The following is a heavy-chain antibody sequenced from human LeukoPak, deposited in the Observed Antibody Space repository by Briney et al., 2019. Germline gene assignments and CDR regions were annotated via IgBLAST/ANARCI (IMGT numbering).Heavy chain of an antibody. J-gene: IGHJ4*02. V-gene: IGHV3-7*03. Sequence: GGSLRLSCVASGFTFSSRDWMTWVRQAPGKGLEWVANIKQDGSEKNYVDSVKGRFTISRDNAKNSVDLQMNSLRVEDTAVYYCASNTGREIVVVIYTLHYWGQGTLVTVSS. CDR3: ASNTGREIVVVIYTLHY. D-gene: IGHD3-22*01. CDR1: GFTFSSRDW. CDR2: IKQDGSEK.